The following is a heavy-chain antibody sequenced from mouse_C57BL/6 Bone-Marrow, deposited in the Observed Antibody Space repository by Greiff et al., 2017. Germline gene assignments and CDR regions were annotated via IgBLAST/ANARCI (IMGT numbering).Heavy chain of an antibody. D-gene: IGHD1-1*01. CDR2: VYPRSGNT. J-gene: IGHJ3*01. CDR3: ARKDYYGSSYAY. V-gene: IGHV1-81*01. CDR1: GYTFTSYG. Sequence: VQLQQSGAELARPGASVKMSCKASGYTFTSYGISWVKQRTGQGLEWIGEVYPRSGNTYYNEKLKGKATLTADKSSSTAYMERRSLTSEDSAVYFWARKDYYGSSYAYGGQGTLVTVSA.